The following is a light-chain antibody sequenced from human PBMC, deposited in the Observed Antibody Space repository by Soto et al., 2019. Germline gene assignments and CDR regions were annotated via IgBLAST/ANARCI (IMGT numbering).Light chain of an antibody. CDR2: GAS. CDR3: QQYNNWPRT. Sequence: ERVMTQSPATLSVSPGGRATLSCRASQSISSNLAWYQQKPGQAPRLLIYGASTRATGVPARFSGSGSGTEFTLTISSLQSEDFAVYYCQQYNNWPRTFGQGTKVDIK. V-gene: IGKV3-15*01. CDR1: QSISSN. J-gene: IGKJ1*01.